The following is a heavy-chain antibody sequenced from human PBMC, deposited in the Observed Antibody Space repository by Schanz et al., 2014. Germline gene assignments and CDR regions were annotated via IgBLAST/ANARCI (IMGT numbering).Heavy chain of an antibody. Sequence: QVQLQESGPGLVKPSQTLSLTCTVSGGSIRSGTYYWSWIRQPAGKALEWVGRVFPNGITNYTPSLKSGFPISLDASKNQFPLTRRCLAAADTAVYYCARDTTWRLDLWGRGTLVTVSS. CDR2: VFPNGIT. CDR3: ARDTTWRLDL. V-gene: IGHV4-61*02. D-gene: IGHD1-1*01. CDR1: GGSIRSGTYY. J-gene: IGHJ2*01.